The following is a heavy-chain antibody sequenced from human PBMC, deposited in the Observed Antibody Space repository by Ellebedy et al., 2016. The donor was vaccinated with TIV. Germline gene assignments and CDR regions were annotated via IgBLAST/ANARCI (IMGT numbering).Heavy chain of an antibody. CDR3: ARYSVSYFDY. CDR1: GYSISSGYY. CDR2: IYYSGTT. J-gene: IGHJ4*02. Sequence: SETLSLTCTVSGYSISSGYYWGWIRQHPGKGLEWIGYIYYSGTTYYNPSLRSRVTISVDTSRNQFSLKLSSVTAADTAVYYCARYSVSYFDYWGQGTLVTVSS. V-gene: IGHV4-31*03. D-gene: IGHD2-21*01.